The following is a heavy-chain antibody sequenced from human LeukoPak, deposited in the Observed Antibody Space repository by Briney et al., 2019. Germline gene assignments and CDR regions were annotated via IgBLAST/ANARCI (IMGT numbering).Heavy chain of an antibody. V-gene: IGHV4-4*07. CDR3: ARVRTMVRGVRGAGFDY. Sequence: SETLSLTCTVSGGSISSYYWSWIRQPAGKGLEWIGRIYTSGSTNYNPSLKSRVTMSVDTSKNQFSLKLSSVTAADTAVYYCARVRTMVRGVRGAGFDYWGQGTLVTVSS. CDR2: IYTSGST. D-gene: IGHD3-10*01. CDR1: GGSISSYY. J-gene: IGHJ4*02.